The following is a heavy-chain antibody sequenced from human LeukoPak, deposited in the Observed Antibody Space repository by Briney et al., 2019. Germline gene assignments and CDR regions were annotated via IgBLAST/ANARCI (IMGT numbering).Heavy chain of an antibody. CDR2: INPNSGGT. J-gene: IGHJ4*02. Sequence: ASVKVSCKASGYTFTSYCMHWVRQAPGQGLEWMGWINPNSGGTNYAQKFQGRVTMTRDTSISAAYMELSRLRSDDTAVYYCARGGAGEGYCSSSSCYGHDYWGQGTLVTVSS. CDR1: GYTFTSYC. CDR3: ARGGAGEGYCSSSSCYGHDY. V-gene: IGHV1-2*02. D-gene: IGHD2-15*01.